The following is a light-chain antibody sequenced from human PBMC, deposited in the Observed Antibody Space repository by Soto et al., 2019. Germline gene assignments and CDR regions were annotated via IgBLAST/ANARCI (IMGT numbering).Light chain of an antibody. CDR2: GAS. V-gene: IGKV3-15*01. Sequence: ERVMTQSPATLSVSPGERATLSCRSSQSVSSNLAWYQQKPGQAPRLLIYGASTRATGIPARFSGSGSGTEFTLTISSLQYADFAVYYCQQYNNWPPLPFGGGSMV. J-gene: IGKJ4*01. CDR1: QSVSSN. CDR3: QQYNNWPPLP.